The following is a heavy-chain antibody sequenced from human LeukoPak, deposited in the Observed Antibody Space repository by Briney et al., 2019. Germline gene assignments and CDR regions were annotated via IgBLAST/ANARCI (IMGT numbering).Heavy chain of an antibody. V-gene: IGHV3-23*01. CDR2: ISGSGDST. CDR1: GFSFSSCA. Sequence: GGSLRLSCAASGFSFSSCAMSWVRQAPGKGLEWVSGISGSGDSTDYADSVKGRFTISRHNFENTLYLQMNNLRAEDTAVYYCARVGVGTVAGNYFDDWGQGTLVTVSS. J-gene: IGHJ4*02. D-gene: IGHD6-19*01. CDR3: ARVGVGTVAGNYFDD.